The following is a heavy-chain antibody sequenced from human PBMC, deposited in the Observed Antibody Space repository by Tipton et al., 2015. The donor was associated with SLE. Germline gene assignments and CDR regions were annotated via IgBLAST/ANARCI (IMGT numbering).Heavy chain of an antibody. D-gene: IGHD1-26*01. CDR2: IYHSGST. V-gene: IGHV4-61*02. Sequence: GLVKPSQTLSLTCTVSGDSISSGTYYWNWIRQPAGKELEWIGRIYHSGSTNYNPSLKSRVTISVDTSKNQFSLKLSSVTAADTAVYYCARDPRWGYSGRRGSYYYGMDVWGQGTTVTVSS. CDR3: ARDPRWGYSGRRGSYYYGMDV. CDR1: GDSISSGTYY. J-gene: IGHJ6*02.